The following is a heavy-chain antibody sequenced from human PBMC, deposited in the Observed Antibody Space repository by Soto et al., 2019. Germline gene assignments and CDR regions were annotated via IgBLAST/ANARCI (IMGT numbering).Heavy chain of an antibody. V-gene: IGHV3-9*01. Sequence: EVQLVESGGGLVQPGRSLRLSCAASGFTFDDYAMHWVRQAPGKGLEWVSGISWNSGSIGYADSVTGRFTISRDNAKNSLYLQMNSLRAEDTALYYCAKDIRGYSSSWYSAFDIWGQGTMVTVSS. D-gene: IGHD6-13*01. CDR2: ISWNSGSI. J-gene: IGHJ3*02. CDR1: GFTFDDYA. CDR3: AKDIRGYSSSWYSAFDI.